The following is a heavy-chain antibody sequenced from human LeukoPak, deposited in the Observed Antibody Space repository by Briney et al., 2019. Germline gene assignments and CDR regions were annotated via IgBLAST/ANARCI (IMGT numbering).Heavy chain of an antibody. CDR1: GGSFSGYY. V-gene: IGHV4-34*01. J-gene: IGHJ5*02. Sequence: PSETLSLTCAVYGGSFSGYYWSWIRQPPGKGLEWIGEINHSGSTNYNPSLKSRVTISVDTSKNQFSLKLSSVTAADTAVYYCARGDIVVVGGWFDPWGQGTLVTVSS. CDR2: INHSGST. CDR3: ARGDIVVVGGWFDP. D-gene: IGHD2-2*01.